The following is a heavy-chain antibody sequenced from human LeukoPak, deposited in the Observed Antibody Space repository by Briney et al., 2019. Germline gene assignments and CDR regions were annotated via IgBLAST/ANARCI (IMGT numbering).Heavy chain of an antibody. J-gene: IGHJ4*01. CDR2: IWFDGSST. D-gene: IGHD2-21*02. CDR3: ARDSAPYCGGDCYFDY. CDR1: GFTFSRFG. V-gene: IGHV3-33*01. Sequence: GRSLRLSCAASGFTFSRFGMHWVRQAPGKGLEWEAVIWFDGSSTYHADSVKGRFTISRDNSKNMLYLQMNSLRVEDTGVYFCARDSAPYCGGDCYFDYWGHGTLVTVSS.